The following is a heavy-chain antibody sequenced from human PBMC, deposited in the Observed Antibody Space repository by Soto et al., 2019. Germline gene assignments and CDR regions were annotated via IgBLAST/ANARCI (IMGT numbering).Heavy chain of an antibody. V-gene: IGHV3-15*07. CDR1: GFTFSNAW. J-gene: IGHJ3*02. CDR3: TTDAGRDFDAFDI. Sequence: GGSLRLSCAASGFTFSNAWMNWVRQAPGKGLEWVGRIKSKTDGGTTDYAAPVKGRFTISRDDSKNTLYLQMNSLKTEDTAVYYCTTDAGRDFDAFDIWGQGTMVTVSS. CDR2: IKSKTDGGTT.